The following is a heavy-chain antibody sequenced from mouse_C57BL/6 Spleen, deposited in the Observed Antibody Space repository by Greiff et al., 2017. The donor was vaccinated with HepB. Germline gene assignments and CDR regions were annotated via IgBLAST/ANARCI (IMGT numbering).Heavy chain of an antibody. CDR3: AAYGNYVGYAMDY. CDR2: IDPSDSYT. CDR1: GYTFTSYW. J-gene: IGHJ4*01. D-gene: IGHD2-1*01. V-gene: IGHV1-59*01. Sequence: QVQLQQSGAELVRPGTSVKLSCKASGYTFTSYWMHWVKQRPGQGLEWIGVIDPSDSYTNYNQKFKGKATLTVDTSSSTAYMQLSSLTSEDSAVYYCAAYGNYVGYAMDYWGQGTSVTVSS.